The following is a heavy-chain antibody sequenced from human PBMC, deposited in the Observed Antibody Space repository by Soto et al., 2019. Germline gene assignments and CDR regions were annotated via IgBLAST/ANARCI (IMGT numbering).Heavy chain of an antibody. CDR1: GGSISSSSFY. D-gene: IGHD2-8*02. CDR3: ASGTVGDRNH. Sequence: QLQLQESGPELVKPSETLSLTCTVSGGSISSSSFYWVWIRQPPGKGLEWIVSMYYSGSTYYNPSLKSRVTISVDTSKNQFSLKLSSVTAADTAVYYCASGTVGDRNHWGQGTLVTVSS. V-gene: IGHV4-39*01. J-gene: IGHJ5*02. CDR2: MYYSGST.